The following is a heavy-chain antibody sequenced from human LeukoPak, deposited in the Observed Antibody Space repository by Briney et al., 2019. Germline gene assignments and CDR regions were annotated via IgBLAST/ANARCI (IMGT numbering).Heavy chain of an antibody. Sequence: PGGSLRLSCAASGFTFSSYSMNWVRQAPGKGLEWVSSISSSSTYIYYADSVKGRFTISRDNAKNSLYLQMNSLRAEDTAVYYCARVGELRILDGPVDYWGQGTLVTVSS. J-gene: IGHJ4*02. CDR1: GFTFSSYS. CDR2: ISSSSTYI. CDR3: ARVGELRILDGPVDY. D-gene: IGHD1-7*01. V-gene: IGHV3-21*01.